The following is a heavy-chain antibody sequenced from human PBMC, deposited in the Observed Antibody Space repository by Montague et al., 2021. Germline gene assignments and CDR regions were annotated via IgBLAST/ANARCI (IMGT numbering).Heavy chain of an antibody. D-gene: IGHD6-19*01. CDR2: TYYRSKWAN. J-gene: IGHJ4*02. V-gene: IGHV6-1*01. Sequence: CAISGDSVSSNSVTWHWIRQSPSRGLEWLGRTYYRSKWANDYALSVRSRITFNPDTSKNQFSLQQDSVTPEDTAVYYCVRQSVSGKFDYWGQGTRVTVSS. CDR3: VRQSVSGKFDY. CDR1: GDSVSSNSVT.